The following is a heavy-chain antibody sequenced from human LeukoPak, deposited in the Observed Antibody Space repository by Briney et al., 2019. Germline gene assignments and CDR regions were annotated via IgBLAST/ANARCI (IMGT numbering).Heavy chain of an antibody. CDR1: GYTFTGYY. D-gene: IGHD6-6*01. Sequence: GASVKVSCKASGYTFTGYYMHWVRQAPGQGLEWMGWINPNSGGTNYAQKFQGRVTMTRDTSISTAYMELSRLRSDDTAVYCCARDPMADIAARRMGDGDGAFDIWGQGTMVTVSS. CDR3: ARDPMADIAARRMGDGDGAFDI. V-gene: IGHV1-2*02. J-gene: IGHJ3*02. CDR2: INPNSGGT.